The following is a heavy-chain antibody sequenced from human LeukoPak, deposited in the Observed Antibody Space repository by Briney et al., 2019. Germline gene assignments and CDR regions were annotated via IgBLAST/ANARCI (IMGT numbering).Heavy chain of an antibody. V-gene: IGHV3-66*01. Sequence: GGSRRLSCAASGFTLSSNFMTWVRQAPGKGLEWVSVIHTGGRTYYVDSVKGRFTISRDDSKNTFYLHMNSLRAEDAAVYYCAVRVTKGSWSAFDIWGQGTMVTVSS. J-gene: IGHJ3*02. CDR2: IHTGGRT. CDR1: GFTLSSNF. CDR3: AVRVTKGSWSAFDI. D-gene: IGHD4-17*01.